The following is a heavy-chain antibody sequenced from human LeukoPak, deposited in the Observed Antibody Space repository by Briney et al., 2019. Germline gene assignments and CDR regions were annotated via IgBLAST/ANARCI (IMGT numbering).Heavy chain of an antibody. V-gene: IGHV3-7*05. J-gene: IGHJ4*02. Sequence: QAGGSLRLSCEASGFTFNNYWMNWVRQAPGKGLEWVANIKEDESKRYFVDSVKGRFTISRDNAKNSVYLQMNSLRAEDTAVYYCARDRDYGSGIFDYWGQGTLVTVSS. CDR2: IKEDESKR. CDR1: GFTFNNYW. D-gene: IGHD3-10*01. CDR3: ARDRDYGSGIFDY.